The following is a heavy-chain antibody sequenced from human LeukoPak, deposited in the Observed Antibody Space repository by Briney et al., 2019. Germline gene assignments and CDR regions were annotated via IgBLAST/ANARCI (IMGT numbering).Heavy chain of an antibody. CDR1: GGFISSYY. D-gene: IGHD3-16*02. CDR2: IYYSGST. CDR3: AREADYVWGSYRAAAFDI. V-gene: IGHV4-59*01. J-gene: IGHJ3*02. Sequence: SETLSLTCTVSGGFISSYYWSWIRQPPGKGLEWIGYIYYSGSTNYNPSLKSRVTISVDTSKNQFSLKLSSVTAADTAVYYCAREADYVWGSYRAAAFDIWGQGTMVTVSS.